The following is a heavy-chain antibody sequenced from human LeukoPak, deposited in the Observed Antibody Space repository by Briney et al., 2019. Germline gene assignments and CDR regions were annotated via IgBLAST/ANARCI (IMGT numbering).Heavy chain of an antibody. Sequence: ASVKVSCKVSGYTFTDYYMHWVQQAPGKGLEWMGLVDPEDGETIYAEKFQGRVTITADTSTDTAYMELSSLRSEDTAVYYCATAGRDGYNHGLGYWGQGTLVTVSS. CDR2: VDPEDGET. J-gene: IGHJ4*02. CDR1: GYTFTDYY. CDR3: ATAGRDGYNHGLGY. D-gene: IGHD5-24*01. V-gene: IGHV1-69-2*01.